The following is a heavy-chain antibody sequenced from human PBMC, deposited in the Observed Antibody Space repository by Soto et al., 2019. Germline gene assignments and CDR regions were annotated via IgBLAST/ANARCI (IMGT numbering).Heavy chain of an antibody. V-gene: IGHV5-51*01. CDR1: VYSFSRYW. Sequence: VAAQQRSGKGRVYSFSRYWFAPDRQMPGKGLEWMGIIYPGDSDTRYSPSFQGQVTISADKSISTAYLQWSSLKASDTAMYYCARLSGWNFDYWGQGTLVTVSS. D-gene: IGHD6-19*01. CDR3: ARLSGWNFDY. CDR2: IYPGDSDT. J-gene: IGHJ4*02.